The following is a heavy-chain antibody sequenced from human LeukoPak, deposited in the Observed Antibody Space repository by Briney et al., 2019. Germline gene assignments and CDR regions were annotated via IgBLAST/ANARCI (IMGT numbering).Heavy chain of an antibody. CDR3: ARDLGRYYGGNSPEAFDI. V-gene: IGHV1-18*01. D-gene: IGHD4-23*01. Sequence: ASVKVSCKASGYTFTSYGISWVRQAPGQGLEWMGWISAYNGNTNYAQKLQGRVTMTTDTSTSTAYMELRSLRSDDTAVYYCARDLGRYYGGNSPEAFDIWGQGTMVTVSS. CDR1: GYTFTSYG. J-gene: IGHJ3*02. CDR2: ISAYNGNT.